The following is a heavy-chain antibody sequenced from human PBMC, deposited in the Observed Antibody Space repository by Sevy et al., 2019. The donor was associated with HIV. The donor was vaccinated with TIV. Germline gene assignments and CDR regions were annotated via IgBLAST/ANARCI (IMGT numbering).Heavy chain of an antibody. D-gene: IGHD3-3*01. Sequence: GGSLRLSCSASGFNFDDYAMHWVRQTPGKDLEWVSGLSWNSETIGYADSVKGRFTISRDNAKNSLYLQMNSLRPEDTAFYNCAKGGRYNDFPSATFDHWGKGTLVTVS. CDR3: AKGGRYNDFPSATFDH. CDR1: GFNFDDYA. J-gene: IGHJ4*02. V-gene: IGHV3-9*01. CDR2: LSWNSETI.